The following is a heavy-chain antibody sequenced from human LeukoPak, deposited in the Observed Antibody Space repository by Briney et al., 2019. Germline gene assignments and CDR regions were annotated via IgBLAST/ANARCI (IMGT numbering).Heavy chain of an antibody. CDR1: GINVSANY. Sequence: GGSLRLSCAASGINVSANYMTWIRQAPGKGLEWVSLYGAGAAYYAESVRGRFIISRDNPKNTLFLQMNSLRAEDTAVYYCVSSTGQQLIPYDYWGQGTHVAVSS. V-gene: IGHV3-66*02. J-gene: IGHJ4*02. CDR2: YGAGAA. CDR3: VSSTGQQLIPYDY. D-gene: IGHD6-13*01.